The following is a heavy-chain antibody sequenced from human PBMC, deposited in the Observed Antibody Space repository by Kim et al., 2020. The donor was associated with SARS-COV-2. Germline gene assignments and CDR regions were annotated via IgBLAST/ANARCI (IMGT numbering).Heavy chain of an antibody. CDR2: ITDTGDYT. D-gene: IGHD1-26*01. CDR1: GFTFSNYA. Sequence: GGYLRLSCAASGFTFSNYAMSWVRQAPGKGLEWVSSITDTGDYTNYADSVKGRFAISRDNSKNTLYLEMNNLRAEDTAIYYCAKRYGSNWGWFDSWGQGTLVTVSS. CDR3: AKRYGSNWGWFDS. V-gene: IGHV3-23*01. J-gene: IGHJ5*01.